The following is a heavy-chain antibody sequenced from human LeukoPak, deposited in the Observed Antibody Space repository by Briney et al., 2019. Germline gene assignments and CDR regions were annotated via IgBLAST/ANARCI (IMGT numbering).Heavy chain of an antibody. Sequence: ASVKVSCKASGGTFSSSTFSWVRQAPGQGLEWMGGIIPIFGTANYAQKFQGRVTITADESTSTAYMDLSSLRSEDTAVYYCARAKGEDDDFWSRYYYGMDVWGQGTTVTVSS. CDR1: GGTFSSST. CDR3: ARAKGEDDDFWSRYYYGMDV. CDR2: IIPIFGTA. J-gene: IGHJ6*02. V-gene: IGHV1-69*13. D-gene: IGHD3-3*01.